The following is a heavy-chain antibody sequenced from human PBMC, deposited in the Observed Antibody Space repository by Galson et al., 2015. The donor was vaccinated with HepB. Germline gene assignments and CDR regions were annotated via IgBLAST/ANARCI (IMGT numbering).Heavy chain of an antibody. J-gene: IGHJ5*02. CDR1: GYTFTNYY. D-gene: IGHD3-22*01. CDR2: INPTGGST. CDR3: ARDLYYDSSGYYGP. Sequence: SVKVSCKASGYTFTNYYLHWVRQAPGQGLEWMGMINPTGGSTIYAQNFQGRVTMTRDTSTTTVYMDLSSLRSEDTAVYYCARDLYYDSSGYYGPWGQGTLVTVSS. V-gene: IGHV1-46*03.